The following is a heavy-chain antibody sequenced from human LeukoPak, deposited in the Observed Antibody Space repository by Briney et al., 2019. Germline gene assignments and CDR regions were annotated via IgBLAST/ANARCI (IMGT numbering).Heavy chain of an antibody. CDR2: ISGSGGST. CDR1: GFTFSSYA. J-gene: IGHJ4*02. V-gene: IGHV3-23*01. CDR3: AKDSWIQLWTPHGIHDY. D-gene: IGHD5-18*01. Sequence: GGSLRLSCAASGFTFSSYAMSWFRQAPGKGLEWVSAISGSGGSTYYADSVKGRFTISRDNSKNTLYLQMNSLRAEDTAVYYCAKDSWIQLWTPHGIHDYWGQGTLVTVSS.